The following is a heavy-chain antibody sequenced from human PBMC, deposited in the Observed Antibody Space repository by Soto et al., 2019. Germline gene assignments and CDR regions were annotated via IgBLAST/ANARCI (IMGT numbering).Heavy chain of an antibody. CDR1: GGSISSSNW. CDR2: IYHSGST. V-gene: IGHV4-4*02. J-gene: IGHJ4*02. Sequence: LSLTCAVSGGSISSSNWWSWVRQPPGKGLEWIGEIYHSGSTNYNPSLKSRVTISVDKSKNQFSLKLSSVTAADTAVYYCARDYGGVGATQDDYWGQRTLVTVSS. D-gene: IGHD1-26*01. CDR3: ARDYGGVGATQDDY.